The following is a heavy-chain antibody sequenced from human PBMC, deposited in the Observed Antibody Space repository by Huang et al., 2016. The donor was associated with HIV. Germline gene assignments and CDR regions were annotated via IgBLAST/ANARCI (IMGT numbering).Heavy chain of an antibody. J-gene: IGHJ6*03. CDR2: ITYDGSKK. V-gene: IGHV3-30-3*01. CDR3: ARDAYYDYVWGSYRKYYYYYMDV. CDR1: GFTFSSYG. D-gene: IGHD3-16*02. Sequence: QVQLVESGGGVVQPGRSLRLSCAASGFTFSSYGMYWVRQDPGKGQEGWEGITYDGSKKYYADSVKGRFTISRDNSKNTLYLQRNSLRAEDTAVYYCARDAYYDYVWGSYRKYYYYYMDVWGKGTTVTVSS.